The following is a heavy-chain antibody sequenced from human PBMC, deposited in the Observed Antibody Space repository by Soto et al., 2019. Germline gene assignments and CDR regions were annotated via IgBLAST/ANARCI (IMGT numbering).Heavy chain of an antibody. CDR3: ARHIDGGGSGGSWTVDY. D-gene: IGHD2-15*01. J-gene: IGHJ4*02. CDR2: IYYSGST. V-gene: IGHV4-39*01. CDR1: GGSISSSSYY. Sequence: QLQLQESGPGLVKPSETLSLTCTVSGGSISSSSYYWGWIRQPPGKGLEWIGSIYYSGSTYYNPSLKSRVTISVDTSKNQFSLKLSSVTAADTAVYYCARHIDGGGSGGSWTVDYWGQGTLVTVSS.